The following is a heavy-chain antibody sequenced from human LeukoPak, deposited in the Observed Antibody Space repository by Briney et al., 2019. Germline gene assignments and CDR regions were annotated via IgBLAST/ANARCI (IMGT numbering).Heavy chain of an antibody. CDR1: GGSISSYY. V-gene: IGHV4-59*01. CDR3: ARGSVPGVPYFDY. J-gene: IGHJ4*02. CDR2: IYYSGST. Sequence: PSETLSLTCAVSGGSISSYYWSWIRQPPGKGLEWIGYIYYSGSTSYNPSLKSRVTISVDTSKNQFSLKLTSVTAADTAVYHCARGSVPGVPYFDYWGQRTLVTVSS. D-gene: IGHD3-10*01.